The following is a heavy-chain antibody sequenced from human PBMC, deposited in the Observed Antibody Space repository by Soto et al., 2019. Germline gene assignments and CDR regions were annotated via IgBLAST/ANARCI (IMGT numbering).Heavy chain of an antibody. CDR1: GGSVTHSSYY. J-gene: IGHJ4*02. CDR3: VSQRTTVPTQAYFDY. V-gene: IGHV4-39*01. CDR2: VFXRGRR. Sequence: SETLSLTGTVSGGSVTHSSYYWGWIRQSPGKGLEWIGSVFXRGRRYCKSSVESRVTISVDTAKNRFSMSLNSVTASDTDVYFCVSQRTTVPTQAYFDYWGPGALVTVSS. D-gene: IGHD4-17*01.